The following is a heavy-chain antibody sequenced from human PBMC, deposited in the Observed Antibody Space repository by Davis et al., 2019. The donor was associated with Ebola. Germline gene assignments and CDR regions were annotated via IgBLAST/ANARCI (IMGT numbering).Heavy chain of an antibody. D-gene: IGHD3-22*01. CDR2: IYYSGST. CDR3: ARARVGSGYYLTLYYFDY. V-gene: IGHV4-59*01. CDR1: GGSISNYY. J-gene: IGHJ4*02. Sequence: MPSETLSLTCTVSGGSISNYYWSWIRQPPGKGLEWIGYIYYSGSTNYNPSLKSRVTISVDTSKNQFSLKLSSVTAADTAVYYCARARVGSGYYLTLYYFDYWGQGTLVTVSS.